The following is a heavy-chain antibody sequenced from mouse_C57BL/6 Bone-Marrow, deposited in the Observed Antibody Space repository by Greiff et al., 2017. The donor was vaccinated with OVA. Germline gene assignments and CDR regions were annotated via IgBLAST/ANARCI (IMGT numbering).Heavy chain of an antibody. J-gene: IGHJ3*01. CDR3: ASPYDYAWFAY. CDR2: ISNGGGST. CDR1: GFTFSDYY. Sequence: EVKVVESGGGLVQPGGSLKLSCAASGFTFSDYYMYWVRQTPEKRLEWVAYISNGGGSTYYPDTVKGRFTISRDNAKNTLYLQMSRLKSEDTAMYYCASPYDYAWFAYWGQGTLVTVSA. D-gene: IGHD2-4*01. V-gene: IGHV5-12*01.